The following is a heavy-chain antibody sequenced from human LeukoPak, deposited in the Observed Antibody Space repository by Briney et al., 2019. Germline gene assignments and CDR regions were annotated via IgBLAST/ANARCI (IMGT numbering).Heavy chain of an antibody. Sequence: SETLSLTCTVSGGAISTFYWSWIRQPPGKGLEWIGYIYYRGSTDYNPSLKSRVTISVDTSKNQSFLKLSSVTAADTAVYYCASGGNGDYYFDYWGQGTLVTVSS. CDR1: GGAISTFY. CDR2: IYYRGST. J-gene: IGHJ4*02. V-gene: IGHV4-59*08. CDR3: ASGGNGDYYFDY. D-gene: IGHD4-17*01.